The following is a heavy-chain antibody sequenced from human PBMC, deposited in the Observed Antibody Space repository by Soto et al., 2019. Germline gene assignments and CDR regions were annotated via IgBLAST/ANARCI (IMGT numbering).Heavy chain of an antibody. V-gene: IGHV3-48*03. CDR2: ISNSGTTK. D-gene: IGHD4-17*01. CDR1: GFTLSSFE. J-gene: IGHJ4*02. CDR3: ARVLLGDSLDY. Sequence: EVRLEESGGTLVQPGGSLRLSCVGSGFTLSSFEVTWVRQAPGKGLEWLSYISNSGTTKHYADSVKGRFTVSRDNAKNSVDLQLNSLSAEDTGIYYCARVLLGDSLDYWGQGTLVTVSS.